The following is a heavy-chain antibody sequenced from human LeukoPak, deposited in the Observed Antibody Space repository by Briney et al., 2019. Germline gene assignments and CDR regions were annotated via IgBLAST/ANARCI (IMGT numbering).Heavy chain of an antibody. D-gene: IGHD1-26*01. CDR1: GGSISSYY. Sequence: SETLSLTCTVSGGSISSYYWSWIRQPPGKGLEWIGYIYYSGRTNYNPSLKSRVTISVDTSKKQFSLKLSSVTAADTAVYYCARFWDSRDWYFDLWGRGALVTVSS. CDR2: IYYSGRT. J-gene: IGHJ2*01. CDR3: ARFWDSRDWYFDL. V-gene: IGHV4-59*01.